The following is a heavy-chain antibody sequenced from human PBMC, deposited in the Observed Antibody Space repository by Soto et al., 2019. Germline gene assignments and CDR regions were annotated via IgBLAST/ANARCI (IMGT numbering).Heavy chain of an antibody. Sequence: PGESLKISCEASGYKFTTYWIGWVRQMPGKGLEWMGIIYPGDSETRYNPSFQGHVTISADKSNNTTYLQWSSLKASDTATYYCARHLGVAVAGTRWYFDLWGRGTLATVSS. D-gene: IGHD6-19*01. CDR3: ARHLGVAVAGTRWYFDL. J-gene: IGHJ2*01. CDR1: GYKFTTYW. CDR2: IYPGDSET. V-gene: IGHV5-51*01.